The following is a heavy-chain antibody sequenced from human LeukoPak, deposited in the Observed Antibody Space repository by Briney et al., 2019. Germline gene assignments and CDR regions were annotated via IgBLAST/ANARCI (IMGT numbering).Heavy chain of an antibody. CDR1: GFGVHTFA. CDR2: ITKFDGRL. J-gene: IGHJ4*02. CDR3: AKDHSADGWPTFEY. D-gene: IGHD5-24*01. V-gene: IGHV3-23*01. Sequence: PGGSLRLSCAVSGFGVHTFAMSWVCQAPGKGLEWLASITKFDGRLYYADSVRGRFTISRDTSQNELYLQMNSLRVDDSAIYYCAKDHSADGWPTFEYWGRGTLVTVSS.